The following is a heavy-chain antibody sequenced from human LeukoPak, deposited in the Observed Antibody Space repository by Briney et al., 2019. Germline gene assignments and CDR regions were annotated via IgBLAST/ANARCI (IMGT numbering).Heavy chain of an antibody. V-gene: IGHV3-9*01. CDR1: GFTFSSYA. D-gene: IGHD3-22*01. Sequence: ALRLSCAASGFTFSSYAMSWVRQAPGKGLEWVSGISWNSGSIGYADSVKGRFTISRDNAKNSLYLQMNSLRAEDTALYYCAKDYDSSGYYYFDYWGQGTLVTVSS. CDR3: AKDYDSSGYYYFDY. CDR2: ISWNSGSI. J-gene: IGHJ4*02.